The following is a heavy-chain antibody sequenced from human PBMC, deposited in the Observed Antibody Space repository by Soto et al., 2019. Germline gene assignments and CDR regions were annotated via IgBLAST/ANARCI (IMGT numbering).Heavy chain of an antibody. CDR3: ATSISVGGGG. V-gene: IGHV3-74*01. J-gene: IGHJ4*02. Sequence: GGSLRLSCAASGFTFSSYWMHWVRQAPGKGLVWVSRINSDGSSIRYADSVKGRFTISRDNAKNTLYLQMNNLRADDTAVYYCATSISVGGGGWGQGTLVTVSS. CDR2: INSDGSSI. CDR1: GFTFSSYW. D-gene: IGHD3-16*01.